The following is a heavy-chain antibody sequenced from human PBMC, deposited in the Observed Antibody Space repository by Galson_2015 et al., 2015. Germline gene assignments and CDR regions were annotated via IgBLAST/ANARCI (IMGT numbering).Heavy chain of an antibody. CDR2: VSDTGGDT. D-gene: IGHD1-26*01. CDR1: GFTFRNYA. Sequence: SLRLSCAASGFTFRNYAMNWVLQAPGKGLEWVSVVSDTGGDTYYADSVKGRFTISRDNSNNTLFLQMNSLRAEDTAIYYCAKGNSGSRYSAMDVWGQGTTVTVSS. V-gene: IGHV3-23*01. CDR3: AKGNSGSRYSAMDV. J-gene: IGHJ6*02.